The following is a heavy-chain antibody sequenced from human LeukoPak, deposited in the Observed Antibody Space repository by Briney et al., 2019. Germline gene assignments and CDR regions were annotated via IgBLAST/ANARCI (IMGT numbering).Heavy chain of an antibody. CDR1: GGSISSYY. D-gene: IGHD6-13*01. J-gene: IGHJ2*01. V-gene: IGHV4-59*08. CDR3: ARAPGIAAAGWYFDL. Sequence: SETLSFTCTVSGGSISSYYWSWIRQPPGKGLEWIGYIYYSGSTNYNPSLKSRVTISVDASKNQFSLKLSSVTAADTAVYYCARAPGIAAAGWYFDLWGRGTLVTVSS. CDR2: IYYSGST.